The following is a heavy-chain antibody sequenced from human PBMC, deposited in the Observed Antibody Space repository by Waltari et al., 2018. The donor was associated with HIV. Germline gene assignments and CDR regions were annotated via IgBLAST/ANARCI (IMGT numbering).Heavy chain of an antibody. D-gene: IGHD3-3*01. CDR3: ARTVGTSISGVITYNWFDS. CDR2: IYYTGTS. V-gene: IGHV4-59*01. Sequence: QVQLQESGPGLVKPSETLSLTCNVSADTIHNYYLSWIRQSPAKGLEWIVYIYYTGTSNHNPSPSLKSRVTMSLDTAKTQFSLKLTSVSAADTAVYYCARTVGTSISGVITYNWFDSWGQGTLVTVSS. J-gene: IGHJ5*01. CDR1: ADTIHNYY.